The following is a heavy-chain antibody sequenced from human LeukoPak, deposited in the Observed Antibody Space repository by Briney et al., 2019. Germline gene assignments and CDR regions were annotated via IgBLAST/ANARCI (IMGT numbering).Heavy chain of an antibody. CDR3: ARGSPYYDILTGYYPPAPLDY. Sequence: PSASVKDSCKASGGTFSSYAISWVRQAPGQGLEWMGRIIPIFGTANYAQKFQGRVTITADKSTSTAYMELSSLRSEDTAVYYCARGSPYYDILTGYYPPAPLDYWGQGTLVTVSS. D-gene: IGHD3-9*01. CDR2: IIPIFGTA. J-gene: IGHJ4*02. CDR1: GGTFSSYA. V-gene: IGHV1-69*06.